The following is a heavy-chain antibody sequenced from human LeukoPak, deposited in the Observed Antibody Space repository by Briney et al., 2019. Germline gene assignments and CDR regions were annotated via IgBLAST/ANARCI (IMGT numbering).Heavy chain of an antibody. CDR1: GGTFSSYA. Sequence: ASVKVSCKASGGTFSSYAISWVRQAPGQGLEWMGGTIPIFGTANYAQKFQGRVTITADESTSTAYMELSSLRSEDTAVYYCARELIAVAAPLDYWGQGTLVTVSS. D-gene: IGHD6-19*01. CDR3: ARELIAVAAPLDY. CDR2: TIPIFGTA. V-gene: IGHV1-69*13. J-gene: IGHJ4*02.